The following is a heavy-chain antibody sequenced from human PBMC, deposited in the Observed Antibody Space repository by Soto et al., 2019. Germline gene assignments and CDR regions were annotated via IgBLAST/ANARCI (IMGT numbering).Heavy chain of an antibody. CDR3: AREGGVRSVIGHKFYCMDL. V-gene: IGHV3-30-3*01. Sequence: RLSCVACGFISDYYDIYWVRQVPGKGLESVALIAYHGIKKYDADPVRGRSPLSRDKSKNFMYLEMNSLRQEDTAIYYCAREGGVRSVIGHKFYCMDLLRQG. CDR1: GFISDYYD. D-gene: IGHD3-16*01. CDR2: IAYHGIKK. J-gene: IGHJ6*02.